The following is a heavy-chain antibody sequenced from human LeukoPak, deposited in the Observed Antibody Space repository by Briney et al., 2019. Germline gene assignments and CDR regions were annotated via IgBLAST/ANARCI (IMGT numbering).Heavy chain of an antibody. Sequence: GGSLRLSCAASGFTVSSNYMSWVRQAPGKGLEWVSVIYSGGSTYYADSVKGRFTISRDNSKNTLYLQMNSLRAEDTAVYYCARDSSGYYYYGMDVWGQGTTVTVSS. CDR1: GFTVSSNY. CDR2: IYSGGST. V-gene: IGHV3-66*01. J-gene: IGHJ6*02. CDR3: ARDSSGYYYYGMDV. D-gene: IGHD6-19*01.